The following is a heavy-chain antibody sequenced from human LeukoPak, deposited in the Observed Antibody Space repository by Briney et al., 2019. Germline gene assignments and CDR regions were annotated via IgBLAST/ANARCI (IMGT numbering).Heavy chain of an antibody. D-gene: IGHD3-3*01. J-gene: IGHJ3*02. CDR1: GGSISSSSYY. Sequence: PSETLSLTCTVSGGSISSSSYYWSWIRQPPGKGLEWIGYIYYSGSTYYNPSLKSRVTISVDTSKNQFSLKLSPVTAADTAVYYCASTSTYYDFWSGYYPDAFDIWGQGTMVTVSS. V-gene: IGHV4-30-4*08. CDR3: ASTSTYYDFWSGYYPDAFDI. CDR2: IYYSGST.